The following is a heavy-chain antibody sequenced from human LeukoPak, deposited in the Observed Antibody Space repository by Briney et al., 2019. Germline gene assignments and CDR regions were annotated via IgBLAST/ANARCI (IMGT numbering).Heavy chain of an antibody. CDR1: GGSISTFY. Sequence: SETLSLTCTISGGSISTFYWSWLRQPPGKGLEWIAYIFHTGNSNYNPSLKGRVTISVDTSRNQFSLKVNSVTAADTAMYYCARHPFSDGFDIWGQGTMVTVSS. CDR2: IFHTGNS. CDR3: ARHPFSDGFDI. V-gene: IGHV4-59*08. J-gene: IGHJ3*02.